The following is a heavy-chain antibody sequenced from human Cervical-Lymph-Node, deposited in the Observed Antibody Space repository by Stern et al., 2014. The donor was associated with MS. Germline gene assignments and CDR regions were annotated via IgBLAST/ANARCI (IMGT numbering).Heavy chain of an antibody. V-gene: IGHV4-61*02. CDR2: IYPSGSP. J-gene: IGHJ5*02. CDR3: ARVGDDILTGRAHWFDP. Sequence: QVQLQESGPGLVKPSQTLSLTCTVSGGSISSGSYYWSWIRQPAGKGLEWIGRIYPSGSPNYNPPPKGRVTISVDTSKNQFPQKRSSVTAADTAVYYCARVGDDILTGRAHWFDPWGQGTLVTVSS. CDR1: GGSISSGSYY. D-gene: IGHD3-9*01.